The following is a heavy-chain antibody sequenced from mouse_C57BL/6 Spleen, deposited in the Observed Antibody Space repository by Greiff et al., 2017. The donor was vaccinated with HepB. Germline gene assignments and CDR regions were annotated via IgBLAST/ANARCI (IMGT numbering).Heavy chain of an antibody. CDR1: GFTFSSYG. Sequence: EVQRVESGGDLVKPGGSLKLSCAASGFTFSSYGMSWVRQTPDKRLEWVATISSGGSYTYYPDSVKGRFTISRDNAKNTLYLQMSSLKSEDTAMYYCARRYYGSSYPFDYWGQGTTLTVSS. CDR2: ISSGGSYT. J-gene: IGHJ2*01. D-gene: IGHD1-1*01. CDR3: ARRYYGSSYPFDY. V-gene: IGHV5-6*01.